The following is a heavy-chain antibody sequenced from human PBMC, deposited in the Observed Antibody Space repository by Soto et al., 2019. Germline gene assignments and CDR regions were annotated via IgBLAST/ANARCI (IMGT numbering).Heavy chain of an antibody. V-gene: IGHV3-30*03. J-gene: IGHJ3*02. D-gene: IGHD5-12*01. CDR3: AYRGLVATISDI. CDR1: GFTFSSYG. CDR2: ISYDGSNK. Sequence: GGSLRLSCAASGFTFSSYGMHWVRQAPGKGLEWVAVISYDGSNKYYADSVKGRFTISRDNSKNTLYLQMNSLRAEDTAVYYFAYRGLVATISDIWGQGTMVTVSS.